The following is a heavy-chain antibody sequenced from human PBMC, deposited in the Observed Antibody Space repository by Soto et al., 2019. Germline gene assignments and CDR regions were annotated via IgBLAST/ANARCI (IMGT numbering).Heavy chain of an antibody. Sequence: ASVKVSCKASGGTFSSYAISWVRQAPGQGLEWMGGIIPIFGTANYAQKFQGRVTITADESTSTAYMELSSLRSEDTAVYYCARERARGSSSSLNYYYYGMDVWGQGTTVTVSS. CDR1: GGTFSSYA. D-gene: IGHD6-6*01. J-gene: IGHJ6*02. CDR3: ARERARGSSSSLNYYYYGMDV. CDR2: IIPIFGTA. V-gene: IGHV1-69*13.